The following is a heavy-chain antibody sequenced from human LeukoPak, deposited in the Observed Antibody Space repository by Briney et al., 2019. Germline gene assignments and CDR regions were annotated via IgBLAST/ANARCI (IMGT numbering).Heavy chain of an antibody. Sequence: GGSLRLSCAASGFTVSSNYMSWVRQAPGKGLEWVSVIYSGGSTYYADSVKGQFTISRHNSKNTLYLQMNSLRAEDTAVYYCARVGDYSSFDYWGQGTLVTVSS. CDR2: IYSGGST. J-gene: IGHJ4*02. V-gene: IGHV3-53*04. CDR1: GFTVSSNY. CDR3: ARVGDYSSFDY. D-gene: IGHD4-17*01.